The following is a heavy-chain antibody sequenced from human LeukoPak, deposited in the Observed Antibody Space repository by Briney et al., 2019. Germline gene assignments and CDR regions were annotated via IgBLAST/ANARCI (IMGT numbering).Heavy chain of an antibody. J-gene: IGHJ4*02. D-gene: IGHD2-8*01. Sequence: GGSLRLSCAVSGFTFSSYAMSWVRQAPGKGLEWVANIKRDGSEKYYLDSVKGRFTISRDNAKNSLYLQMNSLRAEDTAVYYCARDGHGVLAYWGQGTLVTVSS. CDR1: GFTFSSYA. CDR3: ARDGHGVLAY. V-gene: IGHV3-7*01. CDR2: IKRDGSEK.